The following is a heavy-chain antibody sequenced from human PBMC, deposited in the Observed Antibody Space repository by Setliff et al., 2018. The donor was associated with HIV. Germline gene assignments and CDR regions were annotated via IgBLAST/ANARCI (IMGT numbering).Heavy chain of an antibody. V-gene: IGHV1-2*02. CDR1: GYTFTGYY. CDR2: INPNSGGT. J-gene: IGHJ6*03. CDR3: ARGADYYDSSGYRGGGLYYMDV. D-gene: IGHD3-22*01. Sequence: RASVKVSCKASGYTFTGYYMHWVRQAPGQGLEWMGWINPNSGGTNYAQKFQGRVTMTRDTSISTAYMELSRLRSDDTAVYYCARGADYYDSSGYRGGGLYYMDVWGEGTTVTVSS.